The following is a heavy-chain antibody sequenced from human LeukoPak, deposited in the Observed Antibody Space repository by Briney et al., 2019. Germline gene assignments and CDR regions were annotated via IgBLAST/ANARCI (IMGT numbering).Heavy chain of an antibody. V-gene: IGHV4-4*07. CDR1: GGSISSYY. D-gene: IGHD5-24*01. Sequence: SETLSLTCTVSGGSISSYYWSWIRQPAGKGLEWIGRIYTSGSTNYNPSLKSRVTMSVDTSKNQFSLQLNSVTPEDTAVYYCARGVGMALYYYYMDVWGKGTTVTVSS. CDR3: ARGVGMALYYYYMDV. J-gene: IGHJ6*03. CDR2: IYTSGST.